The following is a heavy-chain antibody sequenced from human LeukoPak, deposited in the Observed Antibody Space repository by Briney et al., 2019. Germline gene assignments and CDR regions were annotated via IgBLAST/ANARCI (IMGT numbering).Heavy chain of an antibody. D-gene: IGHD3-16*02. Sequence: GGSLRLSCAASGFTFSNYGMSWVRQAPGKGLEWVSGISGSGDSTFYADSVKGRFTISGDNAKNSLYLQMNSLRAEDTAVYYCAREGDYVWGSYLLYWGQGTLVTVSS. J-gene: IGHJ4*02. CDR1: GFTFSNYG. V-gene: IGHV3-23*01. CDR2: ISGSGDST. CDR3: AREGDYVWGSYLLY.